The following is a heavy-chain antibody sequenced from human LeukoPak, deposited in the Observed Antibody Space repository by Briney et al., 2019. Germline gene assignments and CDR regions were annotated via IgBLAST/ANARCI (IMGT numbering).Heavy chain of an antibody. Sequence: ASVKVSCKASGYTFTSYGISWVRQAPGQGLEWMGWISAYNGRTYYAQNLQGRVTMTTDTATSTAYMELRSLRSDDTAVYYCARGIAATGSYYFYYMDVWGKGTTVTVSS. J-gene: IGHJ6*03. CDR3: ARGIAATGSYYFYYMDV. CDR2: ISAYNGRT. V-gene: IGHV1-18*01. D-gene: IGHD6-13*01. CDR1: GYTFTSYG.